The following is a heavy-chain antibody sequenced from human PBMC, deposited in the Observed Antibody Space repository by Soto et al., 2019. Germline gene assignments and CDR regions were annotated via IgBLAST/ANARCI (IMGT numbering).Heavy chain of an antibody. CDR2: ISYDGSNK. CDR3: ATNLWGDTAY. Sequence: SLTLSCPASKFRISSYVMHYVHKAPGKGLEWVAVISYDGSNKYYADSVKGRFTISRDNSKNTLYLQMNSLRAEDTAVYYCATNLWGDTAYWGQGTLVTVSS. V-gene: IGHV3-30*03. D-gene: IGHD5-18*01. J-gene: IGHJ4*01. CDR1: KFRISSYV.